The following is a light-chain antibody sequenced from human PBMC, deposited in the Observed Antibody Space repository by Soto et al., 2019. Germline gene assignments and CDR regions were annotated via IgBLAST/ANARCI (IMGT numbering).Light chain of an antibody. CDR1: QSVSSY. CDR2: AAS. V-gene: IGKV1-39*01. CDR3: QQTFSTPFT. Sequence: DIQMTQSPSSLSASVGDRVTITCRASQSVSSYLNWYQQKPGKAPDLLISAASTLQSGVPSRFSGSGSGTDFTLTINSLEPEDFATYHCQQTFSTPFTFGPGTKVDIK. J-gene: IGKJ3*01.